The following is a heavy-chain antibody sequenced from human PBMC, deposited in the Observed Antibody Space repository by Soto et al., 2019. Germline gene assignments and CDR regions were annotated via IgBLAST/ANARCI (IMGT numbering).Heavy chain of an antibody. CDR1: GYSISSSNW. CDR2: IYYSGTT. Sequence: QVQLQESGPGLVKPSDTLSLTCAVSGYSISSSNWWGWIRQPPGKGLEWIGYIYYSGTTYYNPSLKSRVTMSVDSSKNQFSLNLTSVTAVDTAVYYCASKEIQGPIDYWGQGTLVTVSS. CDR3: ASKEIQGPIDY. J-gene: IGHJ4*02. V-gene: IGHV4-28*01.